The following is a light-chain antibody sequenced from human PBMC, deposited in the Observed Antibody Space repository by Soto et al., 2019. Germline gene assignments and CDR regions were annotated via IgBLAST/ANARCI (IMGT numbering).Light chain of an antibody. J-gene: IGKJ1*01. Sequence: DIQMTQSPSTLSGSVGDRVTITCRASQTISSWLAWYQQKPGKAPKLLIYKASTLKSGVPSRFSGSGSGTEFTLTISSLQPEDFATYYCQQYYSYPLAFGQGTKMDIK. CDR1: QTISSW. CDR3: QQYYSYPLA. V-gene: IGKV1-5*03. CDR2: KAS.